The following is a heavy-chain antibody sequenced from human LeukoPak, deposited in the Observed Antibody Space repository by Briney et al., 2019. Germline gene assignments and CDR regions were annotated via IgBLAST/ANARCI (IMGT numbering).Heavy chain of an antibody. CDR3: ATRGHYYDSSGYFPDAFDI. CDR2: INPSGGST. CDR1: GYTFTSYY. V-gene: IGHV1-46*01. Sequence: ASVQVSSKASGYTFTSYYMHWVRQAPGQGLEWMGIINPSGGSTSYAQKFQGRVTMTRDTSTSTVYMELSSLRSEDTAVYYCATRGHYYDSSGYFPDAFDIWGQGTMVTVSS. J-gene: IGHJ3*02. D-gene: IGHD3-22*01.